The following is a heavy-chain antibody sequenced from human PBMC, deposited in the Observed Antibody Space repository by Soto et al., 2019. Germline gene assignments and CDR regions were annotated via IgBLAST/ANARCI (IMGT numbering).Heavy chain of an antibody. V-gene: IGHV4-61*01. Sequence: QVQLQESGPGLVKPSETLSLTCTVSGGSVSSGSYYWSWIRQPPGKGLEWIGYIYYSGSTNYNPSLKSRVTISVDTSKNQFSLKLSSVTAADTVVYYCASIAVAGTFFDYWGQGTLVTVSS. J-gene: IGHJ4*02. D-gene: IGHD6-19*01. CDR1: GGSVSSGSYY. CDR2: IYYSGST. CDR3: ASIAVAGTFFDY.